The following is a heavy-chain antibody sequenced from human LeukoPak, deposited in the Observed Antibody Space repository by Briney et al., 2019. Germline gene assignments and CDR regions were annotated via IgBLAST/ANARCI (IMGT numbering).Heavy chain of an antibody. CDR3: ARDFLHDYVWGSYSLGGY. Sequence: GASVKVSCKASGYTFTGYYMHWVRQAPGQGLEWMGWINPNSGGTNYAQKFQGGVTMTRDTSISTAYMELSRLRSDDTAVYYCARDFLHDYVWGSYSLGGYWGQGTLVTVSS. J-gene: IGHJ4*02. V-gene: IGHV1-2*02. D-gene: IGHD3-16*01. CDR2: INPNSGGT. CDR1: GYTFTGYY.